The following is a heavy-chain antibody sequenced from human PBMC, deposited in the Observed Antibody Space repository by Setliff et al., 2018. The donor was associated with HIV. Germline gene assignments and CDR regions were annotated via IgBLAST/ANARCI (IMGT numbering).Heavy chain of an antibody. Sequence: PSETLSLTCTVSGDSFNNYYCSWIRQLPGKGLEWIAYMSYSGGANYNPSLKSRVTLSVDTSKGQFSLRLSSVTAADTAVYYCARLPRIALSGTFGWFGPWGQGTLVTVSS. CDR2: MSYSGGA. V-gene: IGHV4-59*08. D-gene: IGHD6-19*01. CDR3: ARLPRIALSGTFGWFGP. J-gene: IGHJ5*02. CDR1: GDSFNNYY.